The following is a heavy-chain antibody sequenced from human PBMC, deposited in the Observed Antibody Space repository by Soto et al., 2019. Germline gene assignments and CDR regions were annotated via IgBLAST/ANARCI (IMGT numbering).Heavy chain of an antibody. CDR1: GYSISSGYY. J-gene: IGHJ6*02. Sequence: PSETLSLTCAVSGYSISSGYYWGWIRQPPGKGLEWIGSIYHSGSTYYNPSLKSRVTISVDTSKNQFSLKLSSVTAADTAVYYCARDNGLVGATALYYYYGMDVWGQGTTVTVSS. CDR3: ARDNGLVGATALYYYYGMDV. CDR2: IYHSGST. D-gene: IGHD1-26*01. V-gene: IGHV4-38-2*02.